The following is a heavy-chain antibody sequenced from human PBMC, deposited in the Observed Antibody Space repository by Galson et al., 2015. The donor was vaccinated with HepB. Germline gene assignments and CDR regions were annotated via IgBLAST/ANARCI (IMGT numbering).Heavy chain of an antibody. D-gene: IGHD3-3*01. V-gene: IGHV4-39*07. CDR3: ARDVLRFLEWLNYGMDV. CDR2: IYYSGST. CDR1: GGSISSSSYY. Sequence: SETLSLTCTVSGGSISSSSYYWGWIRQPPGKGLEWIGSIYYSGSTYYNPSLKSRVTISVDTSKNQFSLKLSSVTAADTAVYYCARDVLRFLEWLNYGMDVWGQGTTVTVSS. J-gene: IGHJ6*02.